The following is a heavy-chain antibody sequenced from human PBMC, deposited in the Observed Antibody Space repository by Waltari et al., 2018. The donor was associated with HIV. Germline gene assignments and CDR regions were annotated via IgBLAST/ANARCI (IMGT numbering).Heavy chain of an antibody. D-gene: IGHD2-2*01. CDR3: ARGYCSGTNCYVGPLDI. Sequence: QLQLQESGPGLVKPSETLSLTCAVPGCSVGCHRYYWAWIRQPPGKGLEWFGTIYSFGITYSMPALKSRVTISVDTSKNHFSLKLSSVTAADTAVYYCARGYCSGTNCYVGPLDIWGQGTMVTVSS. J-gene: IGHJ3*02. CDR2: IYSFGIT. V-gene: IGHV4-39*01. CDR1: GCSVGCHRYY.